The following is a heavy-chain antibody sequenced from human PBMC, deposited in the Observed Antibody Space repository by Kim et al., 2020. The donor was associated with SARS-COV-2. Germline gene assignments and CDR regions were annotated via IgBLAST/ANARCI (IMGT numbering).Heavy chain of an antibody. CDR2: ISSSSSYI. CDR1: GFTFSSYS. D-gene: IGHD6-19*01. V-gene: IGHV3-21*01. Sequence: GGSLRLSCAASGFTFSSYSMNWVRQAPGKGLEWVSSISSSSSYIYYADSVKGRFTISRDNAKNSLYLQMNSLRAEDTAVYYCAREVAVAGTWGGWFDPWGQGTLVTVSS. J-gene: IGHJ5*02. CDR3: AREVAVAGTWGGWFDP.